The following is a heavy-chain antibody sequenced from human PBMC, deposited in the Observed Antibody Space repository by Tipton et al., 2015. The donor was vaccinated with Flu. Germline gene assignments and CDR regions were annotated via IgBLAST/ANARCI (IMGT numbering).Heavy chain of an antibody. CDR1: GFAFNKFA. J-gene: IGHJ6*02. CDR2: ISYDGSNG. Sequence: RSLRLSCVASGFAFNKFAMHWVRQAPGKGLEWVAVISYDGSNGFSAESVKGRFTFSRENSKNTLYLQMNSLRVGDTATYYCARAPELRRCYYYGMDVWGQALAVTVSS. D-gene: IGHD1-7*01. V-gene: IGHV3-30*03. CDR3: ARAPELRRCYYYGMDV.